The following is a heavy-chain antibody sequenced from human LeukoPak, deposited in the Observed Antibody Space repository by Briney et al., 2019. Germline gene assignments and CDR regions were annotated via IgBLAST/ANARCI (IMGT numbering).Heavy chain of an antibody. D-gene: IGHD5-18*01. J-gene: IGHJ3*02. CDR3: ARDRKQWIQLWSPHDAFDI. CDR1: GYTFASYY. CDR2: INPSGGST. Sequence: ASVKVSCKASGYTFASYYMHWVRQAPGQGLEWMGIINPSGGSTSYAQKFQGRVTMTRDTSTSTVYMELSSLRAEDTAVYYCARDRKQWIQLWSPHDAFDIWGQGTMVTVSS. V-gene: IGHV1-46*01.